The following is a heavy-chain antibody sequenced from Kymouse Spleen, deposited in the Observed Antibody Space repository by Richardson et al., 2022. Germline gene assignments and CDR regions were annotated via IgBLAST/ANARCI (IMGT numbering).Heavy chain of an antibody. D-gene: IGHD3-9*01. CDR1: GGSFSGYY. CDR2: INHSGST. Sequence: QVQLQQWGAGLLKPSETLSLTCAVYGGSFSGYYWSWIRQPPGKGLEWIGEINHSGSTNYNPSLKSRVTISVDTSKNQFSLKLSSVTAADTAVYYCARWGYDILTGYSHWYFDLWGRGTLVTVSS. J-gene: IGHJ2*01. CDR3: ARWGYDILTGYSHWYFDL. V-gene: IGHV4-34*01.